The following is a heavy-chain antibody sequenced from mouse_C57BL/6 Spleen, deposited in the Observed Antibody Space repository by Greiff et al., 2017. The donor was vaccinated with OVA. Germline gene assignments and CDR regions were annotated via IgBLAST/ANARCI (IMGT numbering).Heavy chain of an antibody. Sequence: VQLKESGPGLVKPSQSLSLTCSVTGYSITSGYYWNWIRQFPGNKLEWMGYISYDGSNNYNPSLKNRISITLDTSKNQFFLKLNSVTTEDTATYSCARGGGLDYWGKGTTLTVSS. CDR1: GYSITSGYY. CDR3: ARGGGLDY. V-gene: IGHV3-6*01. J-gene: IGHJ2*01. CDR2: ISYDGSN.